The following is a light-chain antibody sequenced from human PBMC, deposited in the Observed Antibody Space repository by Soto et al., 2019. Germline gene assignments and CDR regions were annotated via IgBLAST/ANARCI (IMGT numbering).Light chain of an antibody. CDR1: QSVSSDS. J-gene: IGKJ4*01. V-gene: IGKV3D-20*02. CDR2: AAS. Sequence: EIVLTQSPGTLSLSPGERATLSCRASQSVSSDSLAWYQQRPGQAPRLLIYAASSRATGIPDRFSGSGSGTDFTLTISSLEPEDFAVYYCQQRSNWPPFGGGTKVDIK. CDR3: QQRSNWPP.